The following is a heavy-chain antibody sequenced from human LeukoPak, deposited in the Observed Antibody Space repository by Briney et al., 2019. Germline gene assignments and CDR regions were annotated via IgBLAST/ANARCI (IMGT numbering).Heavy chain of an antibody. CDR2: ISGSGGST. Sequence: GGSLRLSCAASGFTFSSYAMSWVRQAPGKGLEWVSAISGSGGSTYYADSVKGRFTISRDNSKNTLYLQMNSLRAEDTAVYYCANVPFHYYDRSGYYSHFDYWGQGTLVTVSS. J-gene: IGHJ4*02. D-gene: IGHD3-22*01. CDR3: ANVPFHYYDRSGYYSHFDY. V-gene: IGHV3-23*01. CDR1: GFTFSSYA.